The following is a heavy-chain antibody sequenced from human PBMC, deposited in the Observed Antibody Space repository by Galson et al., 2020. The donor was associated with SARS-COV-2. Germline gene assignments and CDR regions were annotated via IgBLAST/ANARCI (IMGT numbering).Heavy chain of an antibody. CDR1: GFTFSSYA. CDR3: ARAALGSYYYGMDV. J-gene: IGHJ6*02. D-gene: IGHD6-6*01. Sequence: GESLKISCAASGFTFSSYAMHWVRQAPGKGLEWVAVISYDGSNKYYADPVKGRFTISRDNSKNTLYLQMNSLRAEDTAVYYCARAALGSYYYGMDVWGQGTTVTVSS. V-gene: IGHV3-30*04. CDR2: ISYDGSNK.